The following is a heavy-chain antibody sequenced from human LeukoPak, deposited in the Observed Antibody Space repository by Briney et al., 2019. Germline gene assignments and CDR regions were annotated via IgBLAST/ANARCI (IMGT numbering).Heavy chain of an antibody. CDR1: GFTFSSYW. V-gene: IGHV3-7*01. CDR2: IKPDGSEK. D-gene: IGHD6-19*01. CDR3: TRDGSGWSNF. J-gene: IGHJ4*02. Sequence: GGSLRLSCAASGFTFSSYWMSWVRQAPGKGLEWVANIKPDGSEKFYVDSVKGRFTISRDNAKNSLYLQMNSLRVEDTAVYYCTRDGSGWSNFWGLGTPVIASS.